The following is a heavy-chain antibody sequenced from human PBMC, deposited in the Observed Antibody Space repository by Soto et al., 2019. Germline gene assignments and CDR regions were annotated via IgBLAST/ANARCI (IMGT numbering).Heavy chain of an antibody. Sequence: PGGSLRLSCAASGFTFSSYGMHLVRQSPGKGLEWVAVISYDGSNKYYADSVKGRFTISRDNSKNTLYLQMNSLRAEDTAVYYCAKDKDSGYDYGMDVWGQGKTITVSS. CDR1: GFTFSSYG. D-gene: IGHD1-26*01. CDR3: AKDKDSGYDYGMDV. CDR2: ISYDGSNK. J-gene: IGHJ6*02. V-gene: IGHV3-30*18.